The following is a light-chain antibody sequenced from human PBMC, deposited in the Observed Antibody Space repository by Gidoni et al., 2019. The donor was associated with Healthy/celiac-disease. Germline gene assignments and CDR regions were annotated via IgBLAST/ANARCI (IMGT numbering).Light chain of an antibody. CDR2: AAS. CDR1: QSISSY. Sequence: DIQMTQSPSSLSASVGDSVTITCRASQSISSYLNWYHQKPGKAPKLLIYAASSLQSGVPSRFSGSGSGTDFTLTISSLQPEDFATYYCQQTYSTPLTFXAXTKVEIK. V-gene: IGKV1-39*01. J-gene: IGKJ4*01. CDR3: QQTYSTPLT.